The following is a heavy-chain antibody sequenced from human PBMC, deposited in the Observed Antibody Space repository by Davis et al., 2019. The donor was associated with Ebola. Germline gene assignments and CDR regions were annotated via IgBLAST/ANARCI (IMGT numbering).Heavy chain of an antibody. CDR1: GGSISGYY. J-gene: IGHJ4*02. V-gene: IGHV4-59*12. CDR3: VGSYNFDY. D-gene: IGHD3-10*01. CDR2: MYYSGGT. Sequence: SETLSLTCTLSGGSISGYYLTWIRQPPGKGLEWIGYMYYSGGTNYNPSLKSRVTISADTSKNQVALKLSSVTAAATATYHCVGSYNFDYWGQGVQVIVSS.